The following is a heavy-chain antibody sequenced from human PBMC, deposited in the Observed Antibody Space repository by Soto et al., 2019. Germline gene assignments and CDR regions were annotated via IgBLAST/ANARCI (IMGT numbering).Heavy chain of an antibody. J-gene: IGHJ5*02. CDR1: GYTFTSYG. D-gene: IGHD2-15*01. V-gene: IGHV1-18*04. Sequence: QVQLVQSGAEVKKPGASVKVSCKASGYTFTSYGISWVRQAPGQGLERMGWISAYNGNTNYAQKLQGRVTMTTDTSTSTAYMELRSLRSDDTAVYYCARSKRNGGRWFSWFDPWGQGTLVTVSS. CDR3: ARSKRNGGRWFSWFDP. CDR2: ISAYNGNT.